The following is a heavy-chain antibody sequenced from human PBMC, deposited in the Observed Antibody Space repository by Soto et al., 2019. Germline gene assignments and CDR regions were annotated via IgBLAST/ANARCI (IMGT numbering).Heavy chain of an antibody. D-gene: IGHD3-3*01. V-gene: IGHV3-23*01. Sequence: GGSLRLSCAASGFTFSSFAMSWVRQAPGKGLEWVSAISGSGGSTYYADSVKGRFTISRDNSKNTLYLQMNSLRAEDTAVYYCAKDGVPIGVFDAFDIWGQGTMVTVSS. CDR1: GFTFSSFA. J-gene: IGHJ3*02. CDR3: AKDGVPIGVFDAFDI. CDR2: ISGSGGST.